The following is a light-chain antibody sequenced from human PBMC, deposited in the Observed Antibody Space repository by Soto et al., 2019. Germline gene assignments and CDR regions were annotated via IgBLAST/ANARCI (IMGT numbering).Light chain of an antibody. CDR1: QSVGSY. V-gene: IGKV3-11*01. J-gene: IGKJ5*01. Sequence: EIMLTLSPDTLSLSPRERATLSCRAIQSVGSYLAWYQQKPGQAPRLLIYDASNRATGIPARFSGSGSGTDFTLTISSLEPEDFAVYYCQQRSNWPPPITFGQGTRLEIK. CDR2: DAS. CDR3: QQRSNWPPPIT.